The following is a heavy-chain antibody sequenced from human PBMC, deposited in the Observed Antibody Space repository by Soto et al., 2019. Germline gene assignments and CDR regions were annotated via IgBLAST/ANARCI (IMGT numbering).Heavy chain of an antibody. CDR2: INAAHGTP. Sequence: QVHLVQSGTEVRRPGASVKVSFQTSGYTFSSYSLHWVRQAPGQGLEWMGWINAAHGTPKYSQKCQGRVTITIDTTATTVYMELTTLRSEDTAVYYCASDYGMRLGYFEYWGQGSLVIVSS. D-gene: IGHD3-16*01. V-gene: IGHV1-3*01. CDR3: ASDYGMRLGYFEY. CDR1: GYTFSSYS. J-gene: IGHJ4*02.